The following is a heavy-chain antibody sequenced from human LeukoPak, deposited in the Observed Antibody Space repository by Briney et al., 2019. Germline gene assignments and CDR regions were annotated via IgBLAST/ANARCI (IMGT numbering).Heavy chain of an antibody. J-gene: IGHJ4*02. CDR3: TTDFNPQPYYYDSSGYFDY. CDR2: IKSKTDGGTT. Sequence: GGSLRLSCAASGLTFSNAWMSWVRQAPGKGLEWVGRIKSKTDGGTTDYAAPVKGRFTISRDDSKNTLYLQMNSLKTEDTAVYYCTTDFNPQPYYYDSSGYFDYWGQGTLVTVSS. CDR1: GLTFSNAW. D-gene: IGHD3-22*01. V-gene: IGHV3-15*01.